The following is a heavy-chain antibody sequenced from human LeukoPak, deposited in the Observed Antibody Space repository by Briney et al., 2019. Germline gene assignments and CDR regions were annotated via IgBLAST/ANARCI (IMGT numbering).Heavy chain of an antibody. D-gene: IGHD4-17*01. CDR2: IYWDNNK. Sequence: SGPTLVKPTQTLTLTCTFSGFSLSTAGVGVGWIRQPQGKALEWLALIYWDNNKLYNPSLDTRLTITKDTSKNQVVLTMTNMDPVDTATYYCSHYGDYRFLYYYDHWGQGTLITVSS. J-gene: IGHJ4*02. V-gene: IGHV2-5*02. CDR3: SHYGDYRFLYYYDH. CDR1: GFSLSTAGVG.